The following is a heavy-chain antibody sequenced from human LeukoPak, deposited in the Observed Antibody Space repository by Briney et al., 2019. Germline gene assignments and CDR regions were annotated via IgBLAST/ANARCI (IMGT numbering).Heavy chain of an antibody. V-gene: IGHV3-48*03. CDR2: ISSSGSTI. D-gene: IGHD3-10*01. CDR1: GFTFSSYA. CDR3: ARGSGGNYEYYMDV. J-gene: IGHJ6*03. Sequence: PGGSLRLSCVVSGFTFSSYAMHWVRQAPGKGLEWVSYISSSGSTIYYADSVKGRFTISRDNAKNSLYLQMNSLRAEDTAVYYCARGSGGNYEYYMDVWGKGTTVTISS.